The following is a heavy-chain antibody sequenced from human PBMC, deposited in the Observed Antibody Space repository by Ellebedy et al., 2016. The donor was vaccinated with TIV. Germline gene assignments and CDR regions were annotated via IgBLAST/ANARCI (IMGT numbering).Heavy chain of an antibody. CDR1: GYTFTNHW. V-gene: IGHV5-51*01. J-gene: IGHJ6*02. Sequence: GESLKISCKGSGYTFTNHWIAWVRQMPGKGLEWKGIIDPGDSDARYNPSFEGQLTISPDKSVTTAYLRLSSLKTSDTATYYCARHSHYLFYFNGMAVWGQGTTVTVSS. CDR2: IDPGDSDA. D-gene: IGHD1-26*01. CDR3: ARHSHYLFYFNGMAV.